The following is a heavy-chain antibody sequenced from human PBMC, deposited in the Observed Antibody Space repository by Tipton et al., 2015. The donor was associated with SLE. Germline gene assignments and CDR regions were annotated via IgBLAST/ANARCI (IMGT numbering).Heavy chain of an antibody. Sequence: SLRLSCVTSGFTFSNYWMSWVRQAPGRGLEWVANIKLDESEKYYVDSVRGRFTISRDNAKNSLHLQMNSLRAEDTAVYYCARSIAAPHFDYWGQGTLVTVSS. CDR2: IKLDESEK. CDR1: GFTFSNYW. J-gene: IGHJ4*02. D-gene: IGHD6-6*01. V-gene: IGHV3-7*03. CDR3: ARSIAAPHFDY.